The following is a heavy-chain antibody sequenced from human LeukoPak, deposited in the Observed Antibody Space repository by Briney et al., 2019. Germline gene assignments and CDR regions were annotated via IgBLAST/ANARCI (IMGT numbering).Heavy chain of an antibody. CDR2: ISSSSSSI. CDR1: GFTFNSYS. CDR3: ARASGDIVETATMGSY. V-gene: IGHV3-21*01. D-gene: IGHD5-18*01. J-gene: IGHJ4*02. Sequence: PGGSLRLSCAASGFTFNSYSMNWVRQAPGKGLESVSSISSSSSSIYYADSVKARFTISRDNAKNSLYLQMNSLRAEETAVYYCARASGDIVETATMGSYWGQGTLVTVSS.